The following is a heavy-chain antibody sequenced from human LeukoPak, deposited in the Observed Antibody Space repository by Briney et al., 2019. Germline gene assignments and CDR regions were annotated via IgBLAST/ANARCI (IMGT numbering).Heavy chain of an antibody. J-gene: IGHJ5*02. D-gene: IGHD2-2*01. CDR1: GGSISSYY. CDR2: IYYSGST. V-gene: IGHV4-59*01. Sequence: SETLSLTCTVSGGSISSYYWSQIRQPPGKGLEWIGYIYYSGSTNYNPSLKSRVTISVDTSKNQFSLKLSSVTAADTAVYYCARGYLYCSSTSCPRRWFDPWGQGTLVTVSS. CDR3: ARGYLYCSSTSCPRRWFDP.